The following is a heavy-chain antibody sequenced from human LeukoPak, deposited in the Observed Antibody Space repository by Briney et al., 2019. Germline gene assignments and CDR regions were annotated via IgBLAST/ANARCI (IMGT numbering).Heavy chain of an antibody. D-gene: IGHD5-18*01. CDR3: ATSADTTIPGWFGP. CDR1: GGSFSGYY. J-gene: IGHJ5*02. CDR2: INHSGST. V-gene: IGHV4-34*01. Sequence: PSETLSLTCAVYGGSFSGYYWSWIRQPPGKGLEWIGEINHSGSTNYNPSLKSRVTISVDTSKNQFSLKLSSVTAADTAIYYCATSADTTIPGWFGPWGQGTLVTVSS.